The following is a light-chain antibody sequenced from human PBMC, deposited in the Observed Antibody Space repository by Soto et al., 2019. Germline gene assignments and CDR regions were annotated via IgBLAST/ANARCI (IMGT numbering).Light chain of an antibody. CDR3: QLYSTSLFT. CDR1: QSVGKY. V-gene: IGKV3-20*01. J-gene: IGKJ5*01. Sequence: IVLTQSPGPLSLSPGERATLSCRASQSVGKYLVWYQQKPGQAPRLLIYDASNRATGIPDRFSGSGYGTDCTLTISRLEPEDFAVYYCQLYSTSLFTFAQGTRLEIK. CDR2: DAS.